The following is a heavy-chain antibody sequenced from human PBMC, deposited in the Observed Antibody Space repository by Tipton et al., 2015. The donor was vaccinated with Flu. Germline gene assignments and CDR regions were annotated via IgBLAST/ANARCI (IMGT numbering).Heavy chain of an antibody. Sequence: LRLSCSVSGASISNFCWSWTRQPPGKGLEWIAYISYNGSPNYHPSLKSRVTISVDTSKNEFSLSLTSVTGADTAVYYCAKDDCGAGPFYNGMDVWGQGTTVTVSS. V-gene: IGHV4-59*01. CDR1: GASISNFC. J-gene: IGHJ6*02. CDR3: AKDDCGAGPFYNGMDV. D-gene: IGHD4/OR15-4a*01. CDR2: ISYNGSP.